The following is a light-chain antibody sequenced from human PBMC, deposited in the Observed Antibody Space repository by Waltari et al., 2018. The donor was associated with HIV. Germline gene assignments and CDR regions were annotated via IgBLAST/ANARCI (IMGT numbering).Light chain of an antibody. Sequence: DIVMTQTPPSLGVSLGERVTINCKSSQSVFYNSNSQNYLAWFQQKPRQPPNLLIYDASTRESGVPYRFSGSGSGIHFTLTITSLQAEDLAIYYCMQYYSPPLTFGGGTRVDI. J-gene: IGKJ4*01. CDR2: DAS. CDR1: QSVFYNSNSQNY. V-gene: IGKV4-1*01. CDR3: MQYYSPPLT.